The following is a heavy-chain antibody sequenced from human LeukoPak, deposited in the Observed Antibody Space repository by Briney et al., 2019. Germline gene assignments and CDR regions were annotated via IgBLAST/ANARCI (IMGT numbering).Heavy chain of an antibody. CDR2: IRADGTEK. CDR3: SRRLDY. CDR1: GFTLSSHW. J-gene: IGHJ4*02. Sequence: GGSLRLSCEASGFTLSSHWMSWVRQAPGKGLEWVANIRADGTEKYYVDSVKGRFTISRDNTKSSLYLQLNSLRVEDTAVYYCSRRLDYWGQGTLVTVSS. V-gene: IGHV3-7*03.